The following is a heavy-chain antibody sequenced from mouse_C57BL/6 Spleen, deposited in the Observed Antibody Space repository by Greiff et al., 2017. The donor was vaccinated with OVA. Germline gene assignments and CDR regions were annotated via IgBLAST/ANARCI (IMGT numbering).Heavy chain of an antibody. CDR3: ARGGSSGPYFDY. Sequence: VQLQQSGPELVKPGASVKIPCKASGYTFTDYNMDWVKQSHGKSLEWIGDINPNNGGTIYNQKFKGKATLTVDKSSSTAYMEIRSLTSENTPVYYCARGGSSGPYFDYWGQSTTLTVST. D-gene: IGHD3-2*02. CDR2: INPNNGGT. J-gene: IGHJ2*01. CDR1: GYTFTDYN. V-gene: IGHV1-18*01.